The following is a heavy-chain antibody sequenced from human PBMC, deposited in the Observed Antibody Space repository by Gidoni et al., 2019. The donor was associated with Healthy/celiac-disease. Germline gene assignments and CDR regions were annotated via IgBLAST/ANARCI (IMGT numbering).Heavy chain of an antibody. D-gene: IGHD7-27*01. CDR2: ISGSGGST. J-gene: IGHJ4*02. CDR1: GFTVSSDA. CDR3: AKTWGSDY. V-gene: IGHV3-23*01. Sequence: EVQLLESGGGVVQPGGSLRLFCAASGFTVSSDAMSWVRQAPGKGMEWVSAISGSGGSTYYADSVKGRFTISRDNSKNTLYLQMNSLRAEDTAVYYCAKTWGSDYWGQGTLVTVSS.